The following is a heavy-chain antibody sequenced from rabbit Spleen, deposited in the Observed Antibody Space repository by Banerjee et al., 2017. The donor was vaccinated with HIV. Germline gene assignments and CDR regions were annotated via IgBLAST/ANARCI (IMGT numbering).Heavy chain of an antibody. V-gene: IGHV1S43*01. Sequence: QEQLVESGGGLVKPGASLTLICTASGFSFSSGYDMSWVRQAPGKGLEWIGIIYPITETTYYANWVNGRFTISSDNAQNTVDLQMNSLTAADTATYFCAREDVGGSVSLWGQGTLVTVS. J-gene: IGHJ3*01. CDR2: IYPITETT. CDR3: AREDVGGSVSL. CDR1: GFSFSSGYD. D-gene: IGHD1-1*01.